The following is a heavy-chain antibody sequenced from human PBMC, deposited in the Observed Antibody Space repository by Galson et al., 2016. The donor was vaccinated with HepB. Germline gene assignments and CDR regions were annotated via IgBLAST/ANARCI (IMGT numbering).Heavy chain of an antibody. V-gene: IGHV1-3*01. J-gene: IGHJ6*02. CDR2: INPGNGNT. CDR3: ARAGGDCSDYVYYYYFGMDV. D-gene: IGHD4-11*01. CDR1: GYTFTTYA. Sequence: SVKVSCKASGYTFTTYALNWVRQAPGQRLEWMGWINPGNGNTEYSQRFQGRVTITRDTSASTAYMDLSSLRSEDTAVYYCARAGGDCSDYVYYYYFGMDVWGQGTTVTVSS.